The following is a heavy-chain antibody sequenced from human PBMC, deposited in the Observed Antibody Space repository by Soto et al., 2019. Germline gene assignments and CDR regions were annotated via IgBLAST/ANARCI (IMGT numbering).Heavy chain of an antibody. D-gene: IGHD2-15*01. CDR3: AKELGYCSGGSCYSVGYFDY. J-gene: IGHJ4*02. CDR2: ISGSGGPT. Sequence: GGSLRLSCAASGFTFSDYAMSGVRQDPGKGLEWVSAISGSGGPTFYADSVKGRFTISRDNSKNTLYLQMNSLRAEDTAVYYCAKELGYCSGGSCYSVGYFDYWGQGTLVTVSS. CDR1: GFTFSDYA. V-gene: IGHV3-23*01.